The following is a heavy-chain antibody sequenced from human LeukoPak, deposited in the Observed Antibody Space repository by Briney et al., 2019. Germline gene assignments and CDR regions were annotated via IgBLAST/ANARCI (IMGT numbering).Heavy chain of an antibody. D-gene: IGHD6-19*01. CDR3: ARKTPRGQWNSDY. J-gene: IGHJ4*02. CDR2: IFSDGSP. V-gene: IGHV3-53*01. CDR1: GFTVSSNY. Sequence: GSLCLSSAASGFTVSSNYVSWVRQAPGKGLEWVSVIFSDGSPYYTDSVKGRFSISIDISKHTLYLQMNSLRAEDTAMYYCARKTPRGQWNSDYWGGGPGHR.